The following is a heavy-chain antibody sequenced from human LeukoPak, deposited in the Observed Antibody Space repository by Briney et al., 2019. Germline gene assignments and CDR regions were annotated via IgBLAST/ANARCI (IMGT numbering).Heavy chain of an antibody. Sequence: GGSLRLSCAASGFTFSSYGTHWVRQAPGKGLEWVAFIRYDGSNKYYADSVKGRFTISRDNSKNTLYLQMNSLRAEDTAVYYCAKDSRIAAAGTIGHSYYFDYWGQGTLVTVSS. CDR1: GFTFSSYG. CDR3: AKDSRIAAAGTIGHSYYFDY. J-gene: IGHJ4*02. D-gene: IGHD6-13*01. CDR2: IRYDGSNK. V-gene: IGHV3-30*02.